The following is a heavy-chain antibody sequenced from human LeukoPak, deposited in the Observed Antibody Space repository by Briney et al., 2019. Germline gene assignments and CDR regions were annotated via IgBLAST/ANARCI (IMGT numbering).Heavy chain of an antibody. CDR2: IYYSGST. CDR3: ARDQKKGDAFDI. J-gene: IGHJ3*02. Sequence: SETLSLTCAVSGGSISSYYWSWIRQPPGKGLEWIGYIYYSGSTNYNPSLKSRVTISVDTSKNQFSLKLSSVTAADTAVYYCARDQKKGDAFDIWGQGTMVTVSS. CDR1: GGSISSYY. V-gene: IGHV4-59*01.